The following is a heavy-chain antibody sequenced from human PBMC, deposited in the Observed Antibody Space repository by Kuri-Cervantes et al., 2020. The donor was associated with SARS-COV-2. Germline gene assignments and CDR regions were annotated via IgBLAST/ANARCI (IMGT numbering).Heavy chain of an antibody. CDR3: AAPRYYDILTGYQFDY. D-gene: IGHD3-9*01. J-gene: IGHJ4*02. CDR1: GFTFSSYG. CDR2: IRYDGSNK. V-gene: IGHV3-30*02. Sequence: GGSLRLSCAASGFTFSSYGMHWVRQAPGKGLEWVAFIRYDGSNKYYADSVKGRFTISRDNSKNTLYLQMNSLRAEDTAVYYCAAPRYYDILTGYQFDYWGQGTLVTVSS.